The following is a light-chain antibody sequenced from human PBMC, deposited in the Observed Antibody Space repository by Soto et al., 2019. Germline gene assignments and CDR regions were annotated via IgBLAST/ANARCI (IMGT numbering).Light chain of an antibody. CDR3: QHYNSYSEA. Sequence: DVQMTQSPSTLSASVGDRVTITCRASQSISGLLAWYQQRPGKAPKLMIYGASSLKSGVPSRFSGSGSGTEFTLTISSLRPDDVATYYCQHYNSYSEAFGQGTKVDIK. V-gene: IGKV1-5*03. CDR2: GAS. J-gene: IGKJ1*01. CDR1: QSISGL.